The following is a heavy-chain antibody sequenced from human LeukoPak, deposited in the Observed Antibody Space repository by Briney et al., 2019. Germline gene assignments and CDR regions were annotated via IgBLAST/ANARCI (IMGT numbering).Heavy chain of an antibody. J-gene: IGHJ4*02. CDR2: ISSSGSTI. V-gene: IGHV3-48*04. CDR1: GFTFSSYG. Sequence: GGSLRLSCAASGFTFSSYGMHWVRQAPGKGLEWVSYISSSGSTIYYADSVKGRFTISRDNAKNSLYLQMNSLRAEDTAVYYCARDLFPSTTAYFDYWGQGTLVTVSS. CDR3: ARDLFPSTTAYFDY. D-gene: IGHD4-11*01.